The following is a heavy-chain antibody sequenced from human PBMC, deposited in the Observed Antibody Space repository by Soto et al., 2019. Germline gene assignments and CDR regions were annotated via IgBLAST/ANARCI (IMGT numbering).Heavy chain of an antibody. CDR2: IIPIFGTA. CDR1: EGTFSSYA. J-gene: IGHJ4*02. V-gene: IGHV1-69*13. CDR3: ARLAGTGSIDY. Sequence: SVKVSCKASEGTFSSYAISWVRQAPGQGLEWMGGIIPIFGTANYAQKFQGRVTITADESTSTAYMELSSLRSEDTAVDYRARLAGTGSIDYWGQGTLVTVSS. D-gene: IGHD6-13*01.